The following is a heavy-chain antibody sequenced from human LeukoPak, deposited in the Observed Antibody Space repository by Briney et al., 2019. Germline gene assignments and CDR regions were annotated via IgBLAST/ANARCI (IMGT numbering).Heavy chain of an antibody. Sequence: MPSETLSLTCAVYGGSFSGYYWSWIRQPPGKGLEWIGEINHSGSTNYNPPLKSRVTISVDTSKNQFSLKLSSVTAADTAVYYCARGGYYYGSGSYYPRYFDYWGQGTLVTVSS. CDR1: GGSFSGYY. CDR3: ARGGYYYGSGSYYPRYFDY. J-gene: IGHJ4*02. V-gene: IGHV4-34*01. CDR2: INHSGST. D-gene: IGHD3-10*01.